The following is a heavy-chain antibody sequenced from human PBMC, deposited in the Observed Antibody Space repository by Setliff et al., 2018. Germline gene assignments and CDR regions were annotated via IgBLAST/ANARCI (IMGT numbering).Heavy chain of an antibody. V-gene: IGHV3-15*01. CDR1: GFTFSSYS. CDR3: TTDPSPTFGGVIGAAFDI. D-gene: IGHD3-16*01. Sequence: GESLKISCVASGFTFSSYSMIWVRQAPGTGLEWVGRIKGKTDGLTTDYAAPVKGRFTISRDDSKNTLYLQMNSLKTEDTAVYYCTTDPSPTFGGVIGAAFDIWGQGTMVTVSS. CDR2: IKGKTDGLTT. J-gene: IGHJ3*02.